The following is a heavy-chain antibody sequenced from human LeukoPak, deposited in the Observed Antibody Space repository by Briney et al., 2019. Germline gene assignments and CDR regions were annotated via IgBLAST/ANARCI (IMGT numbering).Heavy chain of an antibody. D-gene: IGHD3-3*01. V-gene: IGHV1-2*04. CDR2: INPNSGGT. Sequence: GSVKVSCKASGYTFTGYYMHWVRQAPGQGLEWMGWINPNSGGTNYAQKFQGWVTMTRDTSISTAYMELSRLRSDDTAVYYCARDPLNDFWNDYYHPYMDVWGKGTTVIVSS. J-gene: IGHJ6*03. CDR3: ARDPLNDFWNDYYHPYMDV. CDR1: GYTFTGYY.